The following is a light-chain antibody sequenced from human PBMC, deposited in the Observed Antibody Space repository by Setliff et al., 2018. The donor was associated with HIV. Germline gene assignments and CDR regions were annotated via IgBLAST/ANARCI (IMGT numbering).Light chain of an antibody. CDR2: DVT. Sequence: QSALAQPASVSGSPGQSITIPCTGTSSDIGGYNSVSWYQQNPGKPPKLIIYDVTNRPSGVSNRFSGSKSANTAALSISGLQAEDEADYYCNSFASNNAYSPYVFGTGTKVTVL. CDR3: NSFASNNAYSPYV. V-gene: IGLV2-14*03. CDR1: SSDIGGYNS. J-gene: IGLJ1*01.